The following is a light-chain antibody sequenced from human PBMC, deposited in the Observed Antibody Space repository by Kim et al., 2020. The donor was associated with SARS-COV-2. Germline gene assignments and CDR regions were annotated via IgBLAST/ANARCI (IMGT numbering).Light chain of an antibody. CDR3: QSYDDSNRWV. J-gene: IGLJ3*02. V-gene: IGLV6-57*02. CDR2: EDN. CDR1: RGDIASNY. Sequence: KSVTISSTSSRGDIASNYVQWYQQRPASAPTTVIYEDNESPSGVPDRFSGSIDSSSNSASLTISGLKTEDEADYYCQSYDDSNRWVFGGGTQLTVL.